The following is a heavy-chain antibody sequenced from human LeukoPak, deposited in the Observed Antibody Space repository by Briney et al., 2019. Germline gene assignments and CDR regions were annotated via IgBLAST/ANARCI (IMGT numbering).Heavy chain of an antibody. CDR2: ISSSSNTI. Sequence: PGGSLRLSCAASGFTFSSFGMNWVRQAPGKGLEWVSYISSSSNTIYYADSVKGRFTISRDISKNTVYLQMNSLRAEDTAVYYCARRAGGYSHPYDYWGQGILVTVSS. D-gene: IGHD4-23*01. CDR3: ARRAGGYSHPYDY. CDR1: GFTFSSFG. V-gene: IGHV3-48*01. J-gene: IGHJ4*02.